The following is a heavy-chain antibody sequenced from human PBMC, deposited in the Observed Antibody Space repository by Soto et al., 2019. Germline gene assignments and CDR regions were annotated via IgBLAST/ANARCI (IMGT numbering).Heavy chain of an antibody. CDR1: GFTFSSYA. D-gene: IGHD6-6*01. J-gene: IGHJ4*02. V-gene: IGHV3-23*01. CDR2: ISGSGGST. CDR3: AKDLTIAARLGYYFDY. Sequence: EVQLLESGGGLVQPGGSLRLSCAASGFTFSSYAMSWVRQAPGKGLEWVSAISGSGGSTYYADSVKGRFTSSRDNSKNTLYLQMNSLRAEDTAVYYCAKDLTIAARLGYYFDYWGQGTLVTVSS.